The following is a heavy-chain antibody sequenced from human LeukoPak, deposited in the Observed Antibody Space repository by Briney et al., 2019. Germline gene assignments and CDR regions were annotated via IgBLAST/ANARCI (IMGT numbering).Heavy chain of an antibody. CDR3: ARGPGYGSSSWYRFDP. D-gene: IGHD6-13*01. Sequence: PSETLSLTCTVSGGSISSSSYYWGWIRQPPGKGLEWIGSIYYSGSTYYNPSLKSRVTISVDTSKNQFSLKLSSVTAADTAVYYCARGPGYGSSSWYRFDPWGQGTLVTVSS. CDR1: GGSISSSSYY. CDR2: IYYSGST. V-gene: IGHV4-39*01. J-gene: IGHJ5*02.